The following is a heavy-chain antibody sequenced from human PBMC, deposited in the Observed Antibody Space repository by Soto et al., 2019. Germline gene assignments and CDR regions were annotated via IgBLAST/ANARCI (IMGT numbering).Heavy chain of an antibody. CDR1: GGSVSSEHYY. Sequence: QVQLQESGPGLVKSSETLSLTCTVSGGSVSSEHYYWNWIRQPPGKGLEWIGYIYYTGSTNYNPSTASRLTMSVVMYKNHFSLKLSSVTAADTAVYYCAGGTDSTKVGYWGQGTLVTVSS. CDR3: AGGTDSTKVGY. V-gene: IGHV4-61*03. J-gene: IGHJ4*02. D-gene: IGHD3-22*01. CDR2: IYYTGST.